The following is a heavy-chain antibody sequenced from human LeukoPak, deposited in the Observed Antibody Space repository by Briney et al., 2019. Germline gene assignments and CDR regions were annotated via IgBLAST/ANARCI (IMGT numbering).Heavy chain of an antibody. CDR3: ARGVWVVPAAPTGPTHYFDY. CDR1: GGSFSGYY. J-gene: IGHJ4*02. D-gene: IGHD2-2*01. Sequence: SETLSLTCAVYGGSFSGYYWSWIRQPPGKGLEWIGEINHSGSTNYNPSLKSRVTISVDTSKNQFSLKLSSVTAADTAVYYCARGVWVVPAAPTGPTHYFDYWGQGTLVTVSS. CDR2: INHSGST. V-gene: IGHV4-34*01.